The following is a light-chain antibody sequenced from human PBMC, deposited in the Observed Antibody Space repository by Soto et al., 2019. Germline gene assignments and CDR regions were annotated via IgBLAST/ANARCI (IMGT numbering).Light chain of an antibody. V-gene: IGLV2-14*01. J-gene: IGLJ1*01. CDR1: SGDIGSYNR. CDR2: EVT. CDR3: SSYTNINTRACV. Sequence: QSVVTQPASVSGAPGQSITISCTGTSGDIGSYNRVSWYQQHPGKAPKLIIYEVTDRPSGVSNRFSGSKSGNTASLTISGLQAEDEAEYYCSSYTNINTRACVFGTGTRSPS.